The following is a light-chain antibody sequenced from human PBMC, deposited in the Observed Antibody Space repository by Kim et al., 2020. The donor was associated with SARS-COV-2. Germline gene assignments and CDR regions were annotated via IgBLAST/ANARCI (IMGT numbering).Light chain of an antibody. V-gene: IGLV1-51*01. CDR3: GSWDSSGLSGGKV. J-gene: IGLJ3*02. CDR2: DNN. CDR1: SSNIGNNY. Sequence: QSVLTQPPSVSAAPGQKVTISCSGGSSNIGNNYVSWYQQLPGTAPALLIYDNNKRPSGIPDRFSGSKSGTTATLVIAGLQTGDEADYYCGSWDSSGLSGGKVFGGGTQLTVL.